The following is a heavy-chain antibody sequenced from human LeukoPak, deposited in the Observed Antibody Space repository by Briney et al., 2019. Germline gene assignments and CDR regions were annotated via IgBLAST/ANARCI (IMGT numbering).Heavy chain of an antibody. Sequence: GRSLRPSCAASGFTFSDYYMSWISQAAEKGLEWVSYISSSGSTIYYADSVKGRFTISRDNAKNTLYLQMNSLRSEDTAVYYCASLASGWFDQNFDYWGQGTLVTVSS. V-gene: IGHV3-11*04. CDR2: ISSSGSTI. D-gene: IGHD3-10*01. J-gene: IGHJ4*02. CDR3: ASLASGWFDQNFDY. CDR1: GFTFSDYY.